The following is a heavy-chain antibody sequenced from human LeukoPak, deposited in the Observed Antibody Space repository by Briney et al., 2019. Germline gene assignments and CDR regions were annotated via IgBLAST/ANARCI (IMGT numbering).Heavy chain of an antibody. J-gene: IGHJ4*02. V-gene: IGHV3-74*01. D-gene: IGHD1-1*01. CDR3: ARDTRYSPDY. CDR1: GFTFSGYW. Sequence: GGSLRLSCAASGFTFSGYWMHWVRQAPGKGLVWVSRIDSDGSTTNYADSVKGRFTISRDNAKDTLYLQMNSLRVEDTAVYYCARDTRYSPDYWGQGTLVTVSS. CDR2: IDSDGSTT.